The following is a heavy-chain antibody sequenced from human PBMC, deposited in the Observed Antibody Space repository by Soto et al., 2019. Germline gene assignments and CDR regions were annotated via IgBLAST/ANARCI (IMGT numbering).Heavy chain of an antibody. Sequence: PSETLSLTCSVSGASIRSYFWSWVRQPAGQGLEWIGHIYIRGTTSYNPSLEGRVTLSLDTSKNQVSLVVTSVTAADTAVYYCARNPSVRGNYYFFDPWGPGTLVTVSS. V-gene: IGHV4-4*07. CDR3: ARNPSVRGNYYFFDP. D-gene: IGHD3-22*01. J-gene: IGHJ5*02. CDR1: GASIRSYF. CDR2: IYIRGTT.